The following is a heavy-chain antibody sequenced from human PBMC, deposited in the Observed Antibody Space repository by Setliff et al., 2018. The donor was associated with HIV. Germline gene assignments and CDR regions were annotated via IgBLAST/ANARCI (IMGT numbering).Heavy chain of an antibody. CDR1: EYTFTNYY. D-gene: IGHD3-22*01. J-gene: IGHJ6*02. CDR2: MNPSGGRT. Sequence: ASVKVSCKASEYTFTNYYIHWVRQGPGQGLEWVGIMNPSGGRTTYAQKFQDRVTMTRDTSTSTGYMGLRSRRSEDTALYYCARGSDASGYYPIYYYYGMGGCGRGTTVAISS. V-gene: IGHV1-46*01. CDR3: ARGSDASGYYPIYYYYGMGG.